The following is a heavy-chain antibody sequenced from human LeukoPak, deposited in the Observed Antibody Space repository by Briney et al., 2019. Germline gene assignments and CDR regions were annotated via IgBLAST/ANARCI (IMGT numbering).Heavy chain of an antibody. V-gene: IGHV3-53*01. CDR1: GFTFSDYT. J-gene: IGHJ6*02. D-gene: IGHD3-22*01. CDR2: IYSGGST. CDR3: ARDQGVGSSGYYSEYYYYYGMDV. Sequence: PGGSLRLSCAASGFTFSDYTMSWVRQAPGKGLEWVSVIYSGGSTYYADSVKGRFTISRDNSKNTLYLQMNSLRAEDTAVYYCARDQGVGSSGYYSEYYYYYGMDVWGQGTTVTVSS.